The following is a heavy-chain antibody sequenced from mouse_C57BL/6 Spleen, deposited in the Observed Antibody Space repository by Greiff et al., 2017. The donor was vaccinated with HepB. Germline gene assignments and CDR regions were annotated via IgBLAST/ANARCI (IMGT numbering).Heavy chain of an antibody. CDR2: IYPRSGNT. CDR1: GYTFTSYG. CDR3: ARCPRHYFDY. J-gene: IGHJ2*01. V-gene: IGHV1-81*01. Sequence: QVQLKESGAELARPGASVKLSCKASGYTFTSYGISWVKQRTGQGLEWIGEIYPRSGNTYYNEKFKGKATLTADKSSSTAYMELRSLTSEDSAVYFCARCPRHYFDYWGQGTTLTVSS.